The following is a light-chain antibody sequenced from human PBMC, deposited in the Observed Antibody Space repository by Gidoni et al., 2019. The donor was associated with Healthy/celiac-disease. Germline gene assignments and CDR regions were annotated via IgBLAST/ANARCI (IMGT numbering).Light chain of an antibody. V-gene: IGKV1-39*01. CDR1: QSISSY. Sequence: DIQMTRSPSSLSASVGDRVTITCLASQSISSYLNWYQQKPGKAPKLLIYAASSLQCGVPSRFSGSGSGTDFTLTISSLQAEDVATYYCQQSYHTLLLTFGGGTKVEIK. J-gene: IGKJ4*01. CDR2: AAS. CDR3: QQSYHTLLLT.